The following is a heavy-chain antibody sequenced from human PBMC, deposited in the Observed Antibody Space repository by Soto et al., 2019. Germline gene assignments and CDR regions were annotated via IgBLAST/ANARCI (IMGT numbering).Heavy chain of an antibody. Sequence: GGSLRLSCAASGFTFSSYAMHWVRQAPGKGLEYVSAISSNGGSTYYANPVKGRFTISRDNSKNTLYLQMGSLRAEDMAVYYCARQGSGSYYFDYWGQGTLVTVSS. V-gene: IGHV3-64*01. CDR3: ARQGSGSYYFDY. CDR2: ISSNGGST. D-gene: IGHD2-15*01. J-gene: IGHJ4*02. CDR1: GFTFSSYA.